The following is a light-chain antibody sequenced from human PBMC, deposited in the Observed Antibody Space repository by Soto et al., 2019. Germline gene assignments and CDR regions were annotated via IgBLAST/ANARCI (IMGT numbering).Light chain of an antibody. CDR2: EVS. CDR1: SSDVGGYNY. J-gene: IGLJ2*01. CDR3: SSYTSSSPVV. V-gene: IGLV2-14*01. Sequence: QSVLTQHASVSGSPGQSNTISCTGTSSDVGGYNYVSWYQQHPGKAPKLMIYEVSNRPSGVSNRFSGSKSGNTASLTISGLQAEDEADYYCSSYTSSSPVVFGGGTKLTVL.